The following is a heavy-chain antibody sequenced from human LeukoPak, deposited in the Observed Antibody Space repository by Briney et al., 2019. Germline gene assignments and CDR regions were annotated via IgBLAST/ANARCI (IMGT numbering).Heavy chain of an antibody. CDR1: GFTFSNYW. CDR3: ALFSQPFA. V-gene: IGHV3-74*01. J-gene: IGHJ5*02. Sequence: PGGSLGLPCTASGFTFSNYWMHWVRQAPGKGLVWVSNINSDGSSTNYADSVKGRFSISRDNAKNTLYLQMNGLRAEDTAVYYCALFSQPFAWGQGSLVTVSS. D-gene: IGHD2-21*01. CDR2: INSDGSST.